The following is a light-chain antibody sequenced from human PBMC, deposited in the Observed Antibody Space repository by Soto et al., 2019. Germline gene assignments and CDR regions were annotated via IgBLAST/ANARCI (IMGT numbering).Light chain of an antibody. CDR3: QQDYTRFP. J-gene: IGKJ3*01. CDR1: QSVSSSY. CDR2: GAS. V-gene: IGKV3D-7*01. Sequence: PGERVTLSCRASQSVSSSYLTWYQQKPGQAPRLLIYGASTRATSIPARFSGSGSGTDFTLTISSLQPEDFAVYYCQQDYTRFPFGHGTKVDIK.